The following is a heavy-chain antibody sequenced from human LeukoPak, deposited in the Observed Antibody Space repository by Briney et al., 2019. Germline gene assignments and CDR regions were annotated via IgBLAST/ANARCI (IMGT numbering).Heavy chain of an antibody. V-gene: IGHV4-38-2*02. J-gene: IGHJ5*02. CDR3: AREGPPTTPYH. D-gene: IGHD4-17*01. CDR2: IYHSGSA. CDR1: GYSISSGYF. Sequence: SETLSLTCAVSGYSISSGYFWGWIRQPPGKGLEWIGSIYHSGSAYYNPSLKSRVTISVDTSKNQFSLRLTSLTAADTAVYYCAREGPPTTPYHWGQGTLVTVSS.